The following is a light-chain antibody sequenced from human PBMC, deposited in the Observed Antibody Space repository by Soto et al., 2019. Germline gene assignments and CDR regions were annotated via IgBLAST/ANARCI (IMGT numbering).Light chain of an antibody. J-gene: IGKJ1*01. V-gene: IGKV1-5*03. Sequence: DIQMTQSPSTLPASVGDRVTITCRASQSISSWLAWYQQKPGKAPKLLIYKASSLESGVPSRFSGSGSGTEFTLTISSLRPDDFATYYCQQYNSYWTFGQGTKVDI. CDR2: KAS. CDR1: QSISSW. CDR3: QQYNSYWT.